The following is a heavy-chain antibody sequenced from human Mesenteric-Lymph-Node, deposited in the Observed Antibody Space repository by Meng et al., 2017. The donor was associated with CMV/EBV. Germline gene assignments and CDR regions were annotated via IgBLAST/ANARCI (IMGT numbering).Heavy chain of an antibody. CDR3: ARDHSRSVVTPDRYYGMDV. Sequence: GESLKISCAASGFNFDDYGMSWVRQAPGKGLEWVSGINWSGGRGYADSVKGRFTISRDNAKNSLYLQMNSLKAGDTAVYYCARDHSRSVVTPDRYYGMDVWGQGTTVTVSS. J-gene: IGHJ6*02. V-gene: IGHV3-20*04. D-gene: IGHD4-23*01. CDR2: INWSGGR. CDR1: GFNFDDYG.